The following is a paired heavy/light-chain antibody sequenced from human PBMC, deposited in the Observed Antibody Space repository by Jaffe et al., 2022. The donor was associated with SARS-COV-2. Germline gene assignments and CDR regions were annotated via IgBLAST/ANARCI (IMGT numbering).Heavy chain of an antibody. CDR1: GGSISSYY. CDR2: IFYSGST. J-gene: IGHJ6*02. CDR3: ARNPTQDYYHGMDV. V-gene: IGHV4-59*01. Sequence: QVQLQESGPGLVKPSETLSLTCTVSGGSISSYYWSWIRQPPGEGLEWIGYIFYSGSTNYNPSLKSRVSISVDTSKNQFSLKLSSVTAADTAIYYCARNPTQDYYHGMDVWGQGTTVTVSS.
Light chain of an antibody. CDR3: MQALQTPPA. Sequence: DIVMTQSPLSLPVTPGEPASISCRSSQSLLHSNGYNYLDWYLQKPGQSPQLLIYLGSNRASGVSDRFSGSGSGTDFTLKISRVEAEDVGVYYCMQALQTPPAFGQGTKLEIK. V-gene: IGKV2-28*01. CDR2: LGS. J-gene: IGKJ2*01. CDR1: QSLLHSNGYNY.